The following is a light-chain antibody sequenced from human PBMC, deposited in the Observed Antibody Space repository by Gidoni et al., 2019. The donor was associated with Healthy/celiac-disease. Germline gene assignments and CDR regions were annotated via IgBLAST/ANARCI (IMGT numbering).Light chain of an antibody. CDR2: QDS. CDR3: QAWDSSTAGV. CDR1: KLGDKY. V-gene: IGLV3-1*01. J-gene: IGLJ2*01. Sequence: SYELTQPPSVSVSPGQTARITCPGDKLGDKYACWYQQKPGQSPVLVIYQDSKRPSGIPERFSGSNSGNTATLTISGTQTMDEADYYCQAWDSSTAGVFGGGTKLTVL.